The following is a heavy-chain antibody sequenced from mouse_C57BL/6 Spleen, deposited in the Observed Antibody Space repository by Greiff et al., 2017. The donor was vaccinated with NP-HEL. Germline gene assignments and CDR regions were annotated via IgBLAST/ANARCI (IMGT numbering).Heavy chain of an antibody. V-gene: IGHV1-15*01. CDR3: TRREAYYSNLYFDY. CDR2: IDPETGGT. J-gene: IGHJ2*01. D-gene: IGHD2-5*01. Sequence: VQLQQSGAELVRPGASVTLSCKASGYTFTDYEMHWVKQTPVHGLEWIGAIDPETGGTAYNQKFKGKAILTADKSSSTAYMELRSLTSEDSAVYYCTRREAYYSNLYFDYWGQGTTLTVSS. CDR1: GYTFTDYE.